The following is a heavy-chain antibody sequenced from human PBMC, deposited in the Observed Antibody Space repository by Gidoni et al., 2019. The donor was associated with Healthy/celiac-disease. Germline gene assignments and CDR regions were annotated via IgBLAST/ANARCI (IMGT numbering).Heavy chain of an antibody. J-gene: IGHJ4*02. Sequence: QVQLVESGGGVVQPGRSLRLSCAASGFTFSSYGMHWVRQAPGKGLEWVAVISYDGSNKYYADSVKGRFTISRDNSNNTLYLQMNSLRAEDTAVYYCAKDGRDYIVAYYFDYWGQGTLVTVSS. CDR1: GFTFSSYG. CDR2: ISYDGSNK. CDR3: AKDGRDYIVAYYFDY. D-gene: IGHD5-12*01. V-gene: IGHV3-30*18.